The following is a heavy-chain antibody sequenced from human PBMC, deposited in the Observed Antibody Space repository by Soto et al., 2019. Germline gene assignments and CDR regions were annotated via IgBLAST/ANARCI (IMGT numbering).Heavy chain of an antibody. V-gene: IGHV3-66*01. CDR3: ARDQGCSSTSCYAGILYYYYGMDV. CDR1: GFTVSSNY. J-gene: IGHJ6*02. Sequence: GGSLRLSCAASGFTVSSNYMSWVRQAPGKGLERVSVIYSGGSTYYADSVKGRFTISRDNSKNTLYLQMNSLRAEDTAVYYCARDQGCSSTSCYAGILYYYYGMDVWGQGTTVTVSS. CDR2: IYSGGST. D-gene: IGHD2-2*01.